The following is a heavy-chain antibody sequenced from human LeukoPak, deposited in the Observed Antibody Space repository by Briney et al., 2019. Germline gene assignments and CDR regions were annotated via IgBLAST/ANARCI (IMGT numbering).Heavy chain of an antibody. J-gene: IGHJ4*02. Sequence: GRSLRLSCAASGFTFSSYVMHWVRQAPGKGLEWVAVISYDGSNKYYADSVKGRFTISRDNAKNSLYLQMNSLRAEDTAVYYCASPRGYCTNGVCDAFDYWGQGTLVTVSS. V-gene: IGHV3-30-3*01. D-gene: IGHD2-8*01. CDR2: ISYDGSNK. CDR3: ASPRGYCTNGVCDAFDY. CDR1: GFTFSSYV.